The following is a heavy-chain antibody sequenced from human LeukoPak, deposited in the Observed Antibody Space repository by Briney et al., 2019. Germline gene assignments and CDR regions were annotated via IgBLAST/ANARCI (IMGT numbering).Heavy chain of an antibody. CDR3: ARDRRSDSSGWYGRYYYMDV. CDR2: ISAYNGNT. J-gene: IGHJ6*03. Sequence: VASVKVSCKASGYTFTSYGISWVRQAPGQGLEWMGWISAYNGNTNYAQKLQGRVTMTTDTSTSTAYMELRSLRSDDTAVYYCARDRRSDSSGWYGRYYYMDVWGKGTTVTVSS. V-gene: IGHV1-18*01. CDR1: GYTFTSYG. D-gene: IGHD6-19*01.